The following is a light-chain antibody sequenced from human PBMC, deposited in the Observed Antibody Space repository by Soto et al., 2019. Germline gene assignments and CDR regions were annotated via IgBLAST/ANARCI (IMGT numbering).Light chain of an antibody. CDR1: QSIRSNH. CDR2: GAF. J-gene: IGKJ5*01. Sequence: DIVLAQSPGTLSLSPGGRATLSCRASQSIRSNHLAWYQQKPGQAPRLVIYGAFSRATGIPDKFSASGSGSDFTLTISRLEPEDFAVYYCQYYGSSPITFGQGTRLEIK. CDR3: QYYGSSPIT. V-gene: IGKV3-20*01.